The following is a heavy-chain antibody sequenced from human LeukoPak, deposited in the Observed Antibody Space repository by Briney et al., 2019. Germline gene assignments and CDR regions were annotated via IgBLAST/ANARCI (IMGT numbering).Heavy chain of an antibody. V-gene: IGHV1-69*01. CDR1: GDTFRSYS. CDR3: ASRNNWNLFSGLAV. CDR2: IIPIFDTT. D-gene: IGHD1-1*01. Sequence: SVKVSCKASGDTFRSYSFNWVRQAPGQGLEWMGGIIPIFDTTYYAQKFQGRVTITADESTSTAYMELSSLRYEDTAVYYCASRNNWNLFSGLAVWGSGPTVPVSS. J-gene: IGHJ6*04.